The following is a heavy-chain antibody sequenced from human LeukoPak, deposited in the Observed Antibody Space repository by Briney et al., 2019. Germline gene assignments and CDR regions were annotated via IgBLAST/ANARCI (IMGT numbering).Heavy chain of an antibody. CDR1: GGSISSYY. CDR3: ARGGRPLDY. Sequence: SETLSLTCTVSGGSISSYYWSWIRQPAGKRLEWIGRMYSSGSINYNPSLKSRVTMSVDTVNTPSSLKLSCVTAADTAVYYCARGGRPLDYWGQGTLVTVSS. CDR2: MYSSGSI. J-gene: IGHJ4*02. D-gene: IGHD3-16*01. V-gene: IGHV4-4*07.